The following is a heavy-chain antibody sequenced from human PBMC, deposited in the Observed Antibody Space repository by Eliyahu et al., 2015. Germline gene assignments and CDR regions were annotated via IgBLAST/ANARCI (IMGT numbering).Heavy chain of an antibody. J-gene: IGHJ4*02. V-gene: IGHV3-23*04. D-gene: IGHD3-22*01. Sequence: EVQLVESGGGLVQPGGSLRXSCAASGXXFSSYAMXWVRQAPGKGLEWVSAISGSGGSTYYADSVKGRFTISRDNSKNTLYLQMNSLRAEDTAVYYCAKGRSSSGYPYYFDYWGQGTLVTVSS. CDR3: AKGRSSSGYPYYFDY. CDR1: GXXFSSYA. CDR2: ISGSGGST.